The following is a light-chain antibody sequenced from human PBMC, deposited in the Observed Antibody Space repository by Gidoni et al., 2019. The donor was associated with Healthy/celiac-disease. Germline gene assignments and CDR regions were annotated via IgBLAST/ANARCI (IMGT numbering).Light chain of an antibody. CDR3: QQYNSYSPLT. CDR2: KAS. CDR1: QSISSW. J-gene: IGKJ4*01. Sequence: DIQMTQSPSTLSASVGDRVTITCRASQSISSWLAWYQQKPGKAPKLLIYKASSLESGVPSRFGCSGSGTEFTLTISSLQPDDSATYYCQQYNSYSPLTFGGGTKVEIK. V-gene: IGKV1-5*03.